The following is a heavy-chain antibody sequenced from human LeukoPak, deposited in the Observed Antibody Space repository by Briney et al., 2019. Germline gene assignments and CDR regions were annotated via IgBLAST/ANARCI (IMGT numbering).Heavy chain of an antibody. CDR3: ARGSRWLLGY. CDR2: ISSSGNTI. V-gene: IGHV3-48*04. CDR1: GFTFSSYS. D-gene: IGHD5-12*01. Sequence: GGSLRLSCAASGFTFSSYSMNWVRQAPGKGLEWVSYISSSGNTIYYADSVKGRFTITRANAKNSVYLQMNSLRAEDTAVYYCARGSRWLLGYWGQGTLVTVSS. J-gene: IGHJ4*02.